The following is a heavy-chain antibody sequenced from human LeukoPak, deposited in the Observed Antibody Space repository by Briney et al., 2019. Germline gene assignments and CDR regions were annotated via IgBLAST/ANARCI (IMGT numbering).Heavy chain of an antibody. J-gene: IGHJ4*02. Sequence: SETLSLTCAVSGGSISSYYWNWIRQPPGKGLEWIGYIYYSGSTNYNPSLKSRVAISVDTSKNQFSLKLSSVTAADTAVYYCARLNSLTAVDTAMAILDYWGQGTLVTVSS. D-gene: IGHD5-18*01. CDR2: IYYSGST. CDR1: GGSISSYY. V-gene: IGHV4-59*08. CDR3: ARLNSLTAVDTAMAILDY.